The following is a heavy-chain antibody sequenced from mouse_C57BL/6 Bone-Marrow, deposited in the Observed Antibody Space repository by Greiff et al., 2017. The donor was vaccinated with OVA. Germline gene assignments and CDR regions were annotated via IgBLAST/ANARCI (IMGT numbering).Heavy chain of an antibody. V-gene: IGHV1-82*01. CDR2: IYPGDGDT. J-gene: IGHJ4*01. D-gene: IGHD1-1*01. CDR1: GYAFSSSW. Sequence: VKLQESGPELVKPGASVKISCKASGYAFSSSWMNWVKQRPGKGLEWIGRIYPGDGDTNYNGKFKGKATLTADKSSSTAYMQLSSLTSEDSAVYFCARGDGSSLYYAMDYWGQGTSVTVSS. CDR3: ARGDGSSLYYAMDY.